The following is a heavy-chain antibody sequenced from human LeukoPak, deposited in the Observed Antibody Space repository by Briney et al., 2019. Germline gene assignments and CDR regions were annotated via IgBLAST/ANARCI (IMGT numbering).Heavy chain of an antibody. CDR3: ARQGGRWSPGLDWFDP. CDR1: GYTLTGLS. D-gene: IGHD4-23*01. Sequence: ASVKVSCKVSGYTLTGLSMHWVRQAPGKGLEWMGGFDPEDGETIYAQKFQGRVTMTEDTSTDTAYMELSSLRSEDTAVYYCARQGGRWSPGLDWFDPWGQGTLVTVSS. V-gene: IGHV1-24*01. CDR2: FDPEDGET. J-gene: IGHJ5*02.